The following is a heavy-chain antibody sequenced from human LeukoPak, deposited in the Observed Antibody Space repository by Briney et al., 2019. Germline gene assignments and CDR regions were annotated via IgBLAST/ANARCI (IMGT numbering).Heavy chain of an antibody. J-gene: IGHJ4*02. CDR1: GFTFSKYA. Sequence: GGSLILSCAASGFTFSKYAMSWVRQAPGKGLEWVSAISPSDGNTFYADSVKGRFTISRDNSMNTLSLHMNSLRAEDTALYYCAKDSSVPYGITEWGQGTLVTVSS. V-gene: IGHV3-23*01. D-gene: IGHD4-17*01. CDR3: AKDSSVPYGITE. CDR2: ISPSDGNT.